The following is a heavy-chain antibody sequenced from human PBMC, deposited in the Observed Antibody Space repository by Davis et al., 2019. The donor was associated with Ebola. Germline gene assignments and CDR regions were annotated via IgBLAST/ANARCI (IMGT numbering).Heavy chain of an antibody. CDR3: ARDPSIYYDSSGSRYFDN. J-gene: IGHJ4*02. D-gene: IGHD3-22*01. V-gene: IGHV3-15*01. CDR1: GFTFSNAW. CDR2: IKSKTDGGTT. Sequence: GESLKISCAASGFTFSNAWMSWVRQAPGKGLEWVGRIKSKTDGGTTDYAAPVKGRFIISRDDSKNTLYLQMNSLKTEDTAVYYCARDPSIYYDSSGSRYFDNWGQGTLVTVSS.